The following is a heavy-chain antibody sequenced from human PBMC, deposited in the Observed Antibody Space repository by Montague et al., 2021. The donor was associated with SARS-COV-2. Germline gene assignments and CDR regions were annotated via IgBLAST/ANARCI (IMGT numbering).Heavy chain of an antibody. CDR1: GASVSSCSHY. V-gene: IGHV4-61*01. CDR2: HYYSASS. Sequence: SETLSLTCTVSGASVSSCSHYWIWIPPPPGKGLVFIVYHYYSASSKYNPSLKSRVTISVDTSTNQVSLKVSSVTAADSAVYFCARGAGYSYGVDYWGQGTLVTVSS. CDR3: ARGAGYSYGVDY. D-gene: IGHD5-18*01. J-gene: IGHJ4*02.